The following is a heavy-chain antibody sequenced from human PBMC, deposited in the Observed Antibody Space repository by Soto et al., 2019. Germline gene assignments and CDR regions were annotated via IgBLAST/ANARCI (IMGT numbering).Heavy chain of an antibody. Sequence: PSPTRALPCAISGDSVSSNSAAWNWIRQSPSRGLEGLGMTYYRSKWFNNYALSVKRRFTISPDSSKNQFSLQLNSVTPEDTAVYYCARGDQGFDYWRQGTLVTVSS. CDR2: TYYRSKWFN. CDR3: ARGDQGFDY. V-gene: IGHV6-1*01. CDR1: GDSVSSNSAA. J-gene: IGHJ4*02. D-gene: IGHD3-16*01.